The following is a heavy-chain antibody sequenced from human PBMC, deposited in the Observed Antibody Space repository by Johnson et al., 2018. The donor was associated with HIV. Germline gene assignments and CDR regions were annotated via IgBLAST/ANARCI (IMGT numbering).Heavy chain of an antibody. CDR2: ISYDANNK. J-gene: IGHJ3*02. D-gene: IGHD2-15*01. V-gene: IGHV3-30-3*01. Sequence: QMQLVESGGGVVQPGRSLRLSCAASGFTFSSYAMHWVRQAPGKGLAWVAVISYDANNKYYADSVKGRFTISRDNSKNTLYLQMNSLRAEDTAVYYCAKDNIVVVSRDAFDIWGQGTMVTVSS. CDR1: GFTFSSYA. CDR3: AKDNIVVVSRDAFDI.